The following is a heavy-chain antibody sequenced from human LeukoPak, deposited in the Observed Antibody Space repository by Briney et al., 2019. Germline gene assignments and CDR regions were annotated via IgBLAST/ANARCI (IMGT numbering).Heavy chain of an antibody. CDR1: GFTFSSDT. Sequence: PGGSLRLSCAASGFTFSSDTMNWVRQAPGKGLEWVANIKQDGSEKYYVDSVKGRFTISRDNAKNSLFLQMNSLRAEDTAVYYCARDWQWQQLDGDAFDIWGQGTMVTVS. CDR2: IKQDGSEK. V-gene: IGHV3-7*04. D-gene: IGHD6-13*01. CDR3: ARDWQWQQLDGDAFDI. J-gene: IGHJ3*02.